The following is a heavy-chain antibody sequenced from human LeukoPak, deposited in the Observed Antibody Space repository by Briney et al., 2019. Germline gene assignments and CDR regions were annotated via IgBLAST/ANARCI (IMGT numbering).Heavy chain of an antibody. CDR3: ARDSETETGWYYYGMDV. CDR1: GFTFSSYG. CDR2: IWYDGSYK. J-gene: IGHJ6*02. V-gene: IGHV3-33*01. Sequence: PGRSLRLSCAASGFTFSSYGMHWVRQAPGKGLEWVAVIWYDGSYKYYADSVKGRFTISRDNSKNTLYLQMNSLRAEDTAVYYCARDSETETGWYYYGMDVWGQGTTVTVSS. D-gene: IGHD1-1*01.